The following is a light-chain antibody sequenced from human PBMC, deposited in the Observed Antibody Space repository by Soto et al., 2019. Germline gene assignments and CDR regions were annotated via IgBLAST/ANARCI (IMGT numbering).Light chain of an antibody. CDR3: LQHNSYPRA. Sequence: GDRVTITCRASQAIGNDLGWYQQRPGKAPNRLICAASRLQSGVSSRFSGSVSGTEFTLTISSLQPEDFATYYCLQHNSYPRAFGAGTRVEIK. J-gene: IGKJ4*01. V-gene: IGKV1-17*01. CDR1: QAIGND. CDR2: AAS.